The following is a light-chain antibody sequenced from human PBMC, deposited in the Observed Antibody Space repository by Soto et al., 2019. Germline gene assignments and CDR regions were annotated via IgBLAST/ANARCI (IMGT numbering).Light chain of an antibody. V-gene: IGKV3-15*01. CDR1: QSISNN. CDR3: QQYHHWPPLT. Sequence: EIMMTQSPATLSVSPGERATLSCRASQSISNNLAWYQQKVGQAPRLLISGASTRATGIPARFSGSGSGTEFTLTISSLQSEDFAIYYCQQYHHWPPLTFGGGTKVEIK. J-gene: IGKJ4*01. CDR2: GAS.